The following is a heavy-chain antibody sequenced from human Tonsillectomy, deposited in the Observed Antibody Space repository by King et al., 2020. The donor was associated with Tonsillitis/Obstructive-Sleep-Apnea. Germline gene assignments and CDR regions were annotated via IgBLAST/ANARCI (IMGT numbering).Heavy chain of an antibody. CDR2: IWYDGSNK. CDR3: ARDLLTGTTGY. CDR1: GFTFSSYG. J-gene: IGHJ4*02. D-gene: IGHD1-7*01. Sequence: VQLVESGGGVVQPGRSLRLSCAASGFTFSSYGMHCVRQAPVKGLEWVAVIWYDGSNKYYADSVKGRFTISRDNSKNTLYLQMNSLRAEDTAVYYCARDLLTGTTGYWGQGTLVTVSS. V-gene: IGHV3-33*01.